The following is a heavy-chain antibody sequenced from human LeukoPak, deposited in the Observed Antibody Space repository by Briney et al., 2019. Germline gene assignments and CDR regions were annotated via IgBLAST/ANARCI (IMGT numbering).Heavy chain of an antibody. CDR3: ARGGGRSPGLSP. CDR1: GYSISIGYY. D-gene: IGHD3-16*01. V-gene: IGHV4-38-2*01. Sequence: SETLSLTCAVSGYSISIGYYWGWIRQPPGQGLERIGEINHSGSTNYNPSLKSRVTMSVDTSKNQFSLKLSSVTAADTAVYYCARGGGRSPGLSPWGQGTLVTVSS. J-gene: IGHJ5*02. CDR2: INHSGST.